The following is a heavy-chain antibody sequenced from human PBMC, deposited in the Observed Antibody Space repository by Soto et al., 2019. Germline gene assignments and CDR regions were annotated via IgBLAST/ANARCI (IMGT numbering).Heavy chain of an antibody. D-gene: IGHD6-19*01. CDR1: GFTFSSYS. Sequence: PGGSLRLSCAASGFTFSSYSMNWVRQAPGKGLEWVSYISSSSSTIYYADSVKGRFTISRDNAKNSLYLQMNSLRAEDTAVYYCARDLGSGWYGSWGQGTLVTVSS. CDR2: ISSSSSTI. CDR3: ARDLGSGWYGS. V-gene: IGHV3-48*01. J-gene: IGHJ5*02.